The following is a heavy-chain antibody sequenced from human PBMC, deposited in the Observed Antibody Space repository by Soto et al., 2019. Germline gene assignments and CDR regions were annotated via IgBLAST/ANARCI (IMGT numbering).Heavy chain of an antibody. V-gene: IGHV1-69*01. D-gene: IGHD2-15*01. J-gene: IGHJ4*02. CDR2: IIPIFGIT. Sequence: QVQLVQSGAEVKKPGSSVKVSCQASGDTFSNYAISWVRQAPGQGLEWMGGIIPIFGITNYAQKFQGRVTIYADESTSTAYMELSSLRPDDTAVYYCARWEYKYGSGGNTTQSYFDYWGQGTLVTVSS. CDR3: ARWEYKYGSGGNTTQSYFDY. CDR1: GDTFSNYA.